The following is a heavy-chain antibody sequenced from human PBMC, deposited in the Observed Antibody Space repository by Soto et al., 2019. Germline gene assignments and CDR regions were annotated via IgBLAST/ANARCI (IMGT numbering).Heavy chain of an antibody. V-gene: IGHV1-69*12. CDR1: GGTFSRYA. CDR2: IIAIFGTA. D-gene: IGHD2-15*01. J-gene: IGHJ6*02. Sequence: QVQLVQSGAEVKKPGSSVKVSCKASGGTFSRYAISWVRQAPGQGLEGMGGIIAIFGTANYAQKFQGRVTITADESTSTAYMELSSLTSEDTAVYYCARDIVLGGTYGMDVWGQGTTVTVSS. CDR3: ARDIVLGGTYGMDV.